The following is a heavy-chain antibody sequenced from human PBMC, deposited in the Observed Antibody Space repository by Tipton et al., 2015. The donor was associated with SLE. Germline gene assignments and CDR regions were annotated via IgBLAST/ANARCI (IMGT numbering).Heavy chain of an antibody. CDR2: VYTSGST. V-gene: IGHV4-59*10. J-gene: IGHJ6*02. CDR3: ARGMVTWRGAILGVDV. CDR1: GGSFSGYY. Sequence: TLSLTCAVYGGSFSGYYWSWIRQPAGKGLEWVGRVYTSGSTSYNPSLKSRVTISLDTSNNQFSLRLSSVTAADTAVYYCARGMVTWRGAILGVDVWGQGTTVNVSS. D-gene: IGHD2-21*02.